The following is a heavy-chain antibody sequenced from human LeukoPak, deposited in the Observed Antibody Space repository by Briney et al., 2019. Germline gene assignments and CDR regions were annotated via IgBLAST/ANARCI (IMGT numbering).Heavy chain of an antibody. Sequence: GRSLRLSCAASGFSFSSYGMHWVRQTPGKGLEWVAVMSFDGSNIYYGDSVKGRFTISRDNSKNTLYLQMNSLRVEDTALYYCAKVTPGSNARKSGLDFWGQGTLVTVSS. CDR1: GFSFSSYG. D-gene: IGHD2-8*01. CDR3: AKVTPGSNARKSGLDF. J-gene: IGHJ4*02. CDR2: MSFDGSNI. V-gene: IGHV3-30*18.